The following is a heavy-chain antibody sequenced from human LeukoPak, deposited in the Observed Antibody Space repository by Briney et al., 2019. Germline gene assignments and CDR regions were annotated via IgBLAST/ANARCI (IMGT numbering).Heavy chain of an antibody. J-gene: IGHJ4*02. CDR2: IYGGGNR. V-gene: IGHV3-53*01. CDR1: GFTVSSNY. D-gene: IGHD5-24*01. CDR3: ARGAGYNYPYYFDY. Sequence: GGSLRLSCAASGFTVSSNYMNWVRQAPGKGLEWVSVIYGGGNRYYADSVKGRFTISRDNSKNTLYLQMNSQRAEDTAVYYCARGAGYNYPYYFDYWGQGTLVTVSS.